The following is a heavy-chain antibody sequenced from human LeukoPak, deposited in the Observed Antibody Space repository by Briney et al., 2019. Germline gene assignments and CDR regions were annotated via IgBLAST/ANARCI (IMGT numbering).Heavy chain of an antibody. CDR2: ISGSGGST. D-gene: IGHD3-3*01. V-gene: IGHV3-23*01. CDR3: AKDHRRITIFGVATWGAFDI. CDR1: GFTFSSHA. J-gene: IGHJ3*02. Sequence: GGSLRLSCAASGFTFSSHAMSLLRQAPGKGLEWVSAISGSGGSTYYADSVKGRFTISRDNSKNTLYLQMNSLRAEDTAVYYCAKDHRRITIFGVATWGAFDIWGEGTMVSVSS.